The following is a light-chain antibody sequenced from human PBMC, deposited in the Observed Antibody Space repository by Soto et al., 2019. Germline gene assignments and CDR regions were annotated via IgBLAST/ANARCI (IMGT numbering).Light chain of an antibody. V-gene: IGKV1D-12*01. J-gene: IGKJ5*01. CDR3: QQADSLPLT. CDR2: GAS. Sequence: DIQMTQSPSSLSASIGDRVTITCRASQGIRGWLTWYQQKPGEAPKLLIYGASTLQSGVPSRFSGSGSGTEFTLTITSLQPEDFATYYCQQADSLPLTFGQGTRLEIK. CDR1: QGIRGW.